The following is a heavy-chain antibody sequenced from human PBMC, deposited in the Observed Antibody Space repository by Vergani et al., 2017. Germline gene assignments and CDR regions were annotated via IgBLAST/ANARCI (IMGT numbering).Heavy chain of an antibody. V-gene: IGHV5-51*01. D-gene: IGHD3-22*01. Sequence: EVQLVQPGAEVKKPGESLKISCQISGYSFTNYWIGWVRQMPGKGLEWMGIIHPADSDTRYSPSFQGQGTISVDKSISTAYLQRSSLRASDSAMYYCARLYGRDSSGSKYFDYWGQGTLVTVSS. J-gene: IGHJ4*02. CDR1: GYSFTNYW. CDR3: ARLYGRDSSGSKYFDY. CDR2: IHPADSDT.